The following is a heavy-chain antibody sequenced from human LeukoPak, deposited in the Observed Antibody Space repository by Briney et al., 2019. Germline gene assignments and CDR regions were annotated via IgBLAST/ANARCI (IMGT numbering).Heavy chain of an antibody. CDR2: INSYSDTI. CDR1: GFAFNIYI. J-gene: IGHJ4*02. V-gene: IGHV3-48*01. Sequence: GGSLRLSCAASGFAFNIYIMNWVRQAPGKGLEWVSYINSYSDTIYYADSVKGRFTISRDNAKNSLYLQMNSLRAEDTAVYYCARDSPIDYWGQGTLVTVSS. CDR3: ARDSPIDY.